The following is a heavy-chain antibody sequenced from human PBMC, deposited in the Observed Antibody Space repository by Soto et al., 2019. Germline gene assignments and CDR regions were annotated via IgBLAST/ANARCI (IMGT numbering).Heavy chain of an antibody. CDR2: IRSKPNNYAT. D-gene: IGHD3-16*02. CDR3: VSVSRYLSWYFDL. Sequence: EVQLVESGGGLVQPGGSLKLSCAASGLTFIDSAMHWVRQASGKGLEWVGRIRSKPNNYATAYAASVKRRFTISRADSKNTGYLQIKSRKSADPAVSYCVSVSRYLSWYFDLWGRGTLVTFSP. J-gene: IGHJ2*01. V-gene: IGHV3-73*02. CDR1: GLTFIDSA.